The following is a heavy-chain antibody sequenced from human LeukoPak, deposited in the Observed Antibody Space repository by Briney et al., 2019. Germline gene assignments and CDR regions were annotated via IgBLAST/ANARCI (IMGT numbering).Heavy chain of an antibody. CDR2: MKHDGNEK. J-gene: IGHJ4*02. CDR1: GIIFSKYW. D-gene: IGHD5-12*01. CDR3: ARDLGHSGYDLYDY. V-gene: IGHV3-7*01. Sequence: GGSLRLSCVDSGIIFSKYWINWVRQAPGKGLEWVANMKHDGNEKHYVDSVEGRFTISRDNAKSSLYLQMNNLRAEDTAVYYCARDLGHSGYDLYDYWGQGTLVTVSS.